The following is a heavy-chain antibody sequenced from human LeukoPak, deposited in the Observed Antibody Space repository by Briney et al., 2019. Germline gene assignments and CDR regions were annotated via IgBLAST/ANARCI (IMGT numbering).Heavy chain of an antibody. Sequence: GGSLRLSCVVSGVTLSNYGMSWVRQAPGKGLEWVAGISDSGRSTNYANSVKGRFTVSRDNPKNTLYLHMNSLRAEDTAVYFCAKRGVVIRVILVGFHKEAYYFDSWGQGALVTVSS. D-gene: IGHD2-15*01. CDR2: ISDSGRST. J-gene: IGHJ4*02. V-gene: IGHV3-23*01. CDR1: GVTLSNYG. CDR3: AKRGVVIRVILVGFHKEAYYFDS.